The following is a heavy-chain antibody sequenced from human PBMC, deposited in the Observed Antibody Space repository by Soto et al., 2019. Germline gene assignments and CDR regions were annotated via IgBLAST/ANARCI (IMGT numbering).Heavy chain of an antibody. J-gene: IGHJ3*01. D-gene: IGHD1-26*01. CDR1: GYTFTGYD. CDR2: MNLKSGNT. Sequence: ASVKVSCKASGYTFTGYDLNWVRQAAGQGLEWMGWMNLKSGNTGYAQNFQGRVTMTRNTSMSTAYMELSSLRSEDTAVYYCAIPCAEVGTTPHVFDVWGQGTIVTVSS. CDR3: AIPCAEVGTTPHVFDV. V-gene: IGHV1-8*01.